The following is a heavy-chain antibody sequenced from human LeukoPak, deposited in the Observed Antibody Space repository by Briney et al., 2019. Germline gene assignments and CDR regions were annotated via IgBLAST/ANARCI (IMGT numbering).Heavy chain of an antibody. Sequence: SETLSLTCAVSGYSISSGYYWGWIRQPPGKGLEWIRSIYHSGSTYYNPSLKSRVTISVDTSKNQFSLKLSSVTAADTAVYYCARDPYCSSTSCLHGMDVWGKGTTVTVSS. CDR1: GYSISSGYY. CDR3: ARDPYCSSTSCLHGMDV. V-gene: IGHV4-38-2*02. CDR2: IYHSGST. D-gene: IGHD2-2*01. J-gene: IGHJ6*04.